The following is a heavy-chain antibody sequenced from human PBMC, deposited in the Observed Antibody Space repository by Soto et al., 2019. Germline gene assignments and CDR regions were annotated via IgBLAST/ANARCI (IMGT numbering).Heavy chain of an antibody. D-gene: IGHD6-13*01. Sequence: QVQLLESGGGLVKPGGSLRLSCAASKFTVSAYYMAWIRQAPGKGLEWISYISGDSRDTNYVDSVKGRFTISRDNAKNSPYLQMYSLTVEDTAVYFCATGQQVRMADIWGQGTVVTVSS. V-gene: IGHV3-11*03. J-gene: IGHJ3*02. CDR2: ISGDSRDT. CDR3: ATGQQVRMADI. CDR1: KFTVSAYY.